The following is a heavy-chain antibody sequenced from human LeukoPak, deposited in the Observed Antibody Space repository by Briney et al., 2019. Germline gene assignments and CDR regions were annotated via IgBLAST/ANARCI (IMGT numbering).Heavy chain of an antibody. D-gene: IGHD2-15*01. V-gene: IGHV3-23*01. J-gene: IGHJ4*02. CDR3: AKGRCSGVGCDSFHS. CDR1: GFIFSSYA. Sequence: GSLRLSCAASGFIFSSYAMSWVRQAPRKGLEWVSSLSGSGISTYYADSVKGRSAISRDDSKNTLYLQMNNLKVEDTAVYYCAKGRCSGVGCDSFHSWGQGALVTVSS. CDR2: LSGSGIST.